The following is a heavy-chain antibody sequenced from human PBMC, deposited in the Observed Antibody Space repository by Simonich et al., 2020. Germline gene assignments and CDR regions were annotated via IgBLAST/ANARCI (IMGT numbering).Heavy chain of an antibody. CDR1: GFTFSSYW. V-gene: IGHV3-7*01. CDR3: ARDGLGTAYYYYMDV. CDR2: IKQDGSEK. Sequence: EVQLVESGGGLVQPGGSLRLSCAASGFTFSSYWMSWVRQAPGKGLEWVANIKQDGSEKDYVDSVKGRFTISRDNAKNSLVLQMNSLRAEDTAVYYCARDGLGTAYYYYMDVWGKGTTVTVSS. J-gene: IGHJ6*03. D-gene: IGHD7-27*01.